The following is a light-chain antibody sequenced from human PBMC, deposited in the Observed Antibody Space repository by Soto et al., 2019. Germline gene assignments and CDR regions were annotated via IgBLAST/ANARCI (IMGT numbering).Light chain of an antibody. CDR1: SSDVGGYNY. V-gene: IGLV2-14*01. Sequence: QSALTQPASVSGSPGQSITISCTGTSSDVGGYNYVSWYQQHPGKAPKLMICDVSNRPSGVSNRFSGSKSGNTASLTISGLQAEDEADYYCSSYTSSSTLGYVFGTGTQLTVL. J-gene: IGLJ1*01. CDR3: SSYTSSSTLGYV. CDR2: DVS.